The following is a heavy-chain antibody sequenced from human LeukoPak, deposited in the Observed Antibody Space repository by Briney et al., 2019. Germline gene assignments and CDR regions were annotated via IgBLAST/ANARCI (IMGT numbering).Heavy chain of an antibody. CDR3: ARGDPGSVRDAFDI. CDR1: GGTFSSYA. D-gene: IGHD3-10*01. CDR2: IIPIFGTA. V-gene: IGHV1-69*13. Sequence: ASVKVSCKASGGTFSSYAISWVRQAPGQGLEWMGGIIPIFGTANYAQKFQGRVTITADESTSTAYMELSSLRSEDTAVYYCARGDPGSVRDAFDIWGQGTMVTVSS. J-gene: IGHJ3*02.